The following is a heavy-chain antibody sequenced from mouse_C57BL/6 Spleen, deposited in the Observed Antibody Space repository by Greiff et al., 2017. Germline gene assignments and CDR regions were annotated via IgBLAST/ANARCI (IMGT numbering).Heavy chain of an antibody. CDR1: GYTFTDYE. D-gene: IGHD2-1*01. V-gene: IGHV1-15*01. CDR3: TSGYYGNGDY. Sequence: QVQLQQSGAELVRPGASVTLSCKASGYTFTDYEMHWVKQTPVHGLEWIGAIDPETGGTAYNQKFKGKAILTADKSSSTAYMELRSLPSEDSAVYYCTSGYYGNGDYWGQGTTLTVSS. CDR2: IDPETGGT. J-gene: IGHJ2*01.